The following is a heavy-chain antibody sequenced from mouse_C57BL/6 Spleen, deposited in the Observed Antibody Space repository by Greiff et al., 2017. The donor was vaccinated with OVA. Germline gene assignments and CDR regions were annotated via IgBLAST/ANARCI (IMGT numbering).Heavy chain of an antibody. CDR1: GYTFTSYW. CDR3: AREDITTEEGY. CDR2: IHPNSGST. J-gene: IGHJ2*01. D-gene: IGHD1-1*01. V-gene: IGHV1-64*01. Sequence: QVQLKQPGAELVKPGASVKLSCKASGYTFTSYWMHWVKQRPGQGLEWIGMIHPNSGSTNYNEKFKSKATLTVDKSSSTAYMQLSSLTSEDSAVYYCAREDITTEEGYWGQGTTLTVSS.